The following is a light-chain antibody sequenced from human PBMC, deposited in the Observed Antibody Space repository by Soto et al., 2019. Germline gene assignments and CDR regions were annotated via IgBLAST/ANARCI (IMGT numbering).Light chain of an antibody. J-gene: IGLJ1*01. CDR3: AAWDDSLNDFV. Sequence: QSVLTQSPSASGTPGQRVTISCSGSSSNIGSNTVNWYQQLPGMAPRLLIYRDIQRPSGVPDRFSGSKSGTSASLAISGLQSEDEADYYCAAWDDSLNDFVFGTGTKVTVL. CDR2: RDI. CDR1: SSNIGSNT. V-gene: IGLV1-44*01.